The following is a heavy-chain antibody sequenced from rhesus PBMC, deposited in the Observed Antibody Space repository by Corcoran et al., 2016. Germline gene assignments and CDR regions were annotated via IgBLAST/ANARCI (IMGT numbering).Heavy chain of an antibody. V-gene: IGHV3-184*01. J-gene: IGHJ6*01. D-gene: IGHD1-1-1*01. CDR3: TRAVDPYSWNFYGLDS. CDR1: GFTSSEHY. CDR2: IRSKAYGGTA. Sequence: EVKLVESGGGLVQPGGSLRLSCAASGFTSSEHYMHGVREAPGKGLEWVGFIRSKAYGGTAEYAASVKGRFTISRDDSKSIAYLQMNSLKTEDTAVYYCTRAVDPYSWNFYGLDSWGQGVVVTVSS.